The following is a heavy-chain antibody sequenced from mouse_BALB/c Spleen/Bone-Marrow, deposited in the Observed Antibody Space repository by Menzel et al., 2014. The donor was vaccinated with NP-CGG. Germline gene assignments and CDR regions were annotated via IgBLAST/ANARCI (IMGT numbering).Heavy chain of an antibody. V-gene: IGHV1-5*01. Sequence: VQLQQSGTVLARPGASVKMSCKASGYTFTSYWMHWVKQRPGQGLEWIGAIYPGNSDTSYNQKFKGRAKLTAVTSTSTAYMELSSLTNEDSAVYYCTKITAATGCFDVWGAGTTVTVSS. CDR2: IYPGNSDT. J-gene: IGHJ1*01. CDR1: GYTFTSYW. CDR3: TKITAATGCFDV. D-gene: IGHD1-2*01.